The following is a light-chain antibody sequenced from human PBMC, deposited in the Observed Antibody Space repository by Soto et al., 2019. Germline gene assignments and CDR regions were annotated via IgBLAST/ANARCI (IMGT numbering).Light chain of an antibody. V-gene: IGLV2-8*01. Sequence: QSVLTQPPSASGSPGQSVTISCTGTSSDVGGYNYVSWYQQHPGKAPKLMIYEVSKRPSGVPDRFYGYKSGNTASLIVSGLQAEDEADYYCSSYAGSTLGVFGGGTKLTVL. J-gene: IGLJ2*01. CDR2: EVS. CDR1: SSDVGGYNY. CDR3: SSYAGSTLGV.